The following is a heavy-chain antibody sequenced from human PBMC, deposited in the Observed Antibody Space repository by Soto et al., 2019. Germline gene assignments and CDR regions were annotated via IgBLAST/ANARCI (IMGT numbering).Heavy chain of an antibody. V-gene: IGHV4-30-4*01. J-gene: IGHJ5*02. CDR2: IYYTGKT. CDR1: GGYY. CDR3: GRDLTSNANCIDP. D-gene: IGHD2-2*01. Sequence: SETLSLTCTVSGGYYWTWIRQRPGKGLEWMGYIYYTGKTYYNPSLESRLTMSVDRSKNQFSLRLTSVTAADTAVYFCGRDLTSNANCIDPWGQGTLVTVSS.